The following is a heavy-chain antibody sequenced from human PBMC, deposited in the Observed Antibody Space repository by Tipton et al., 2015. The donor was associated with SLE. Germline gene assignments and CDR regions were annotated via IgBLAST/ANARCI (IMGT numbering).Heavy chain of an antibody. Sequence: TLSLTCAVYGGSFSGYYWSWIRQPPGKGLEWIGEINHSGSTKYNPSLKSRVTISVDTSKNQFSLRLTSVTAADTAVYYCAGVATSYYYNGLDVWGQGTTVTVSS. CDR3: AGVATSYYYNGLDV. J-gene: IGHJ6*02. CDR2: INHSGST. CDR1: GGSFSGYY. V-gene: IGHV4-34*01. D-gene: IGHD5-12*01.